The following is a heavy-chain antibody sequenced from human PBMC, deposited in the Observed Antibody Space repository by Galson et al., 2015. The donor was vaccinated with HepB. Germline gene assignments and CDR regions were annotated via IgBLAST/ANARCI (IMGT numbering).Heavy chain of an antibody. CDR2: INHSGST. Sequence: ETLSLTCAVYGGSFSGYYWSWIRQPPGKGLEWIGEINHSGSTNYNPSLKSRVTISVDTSKNQFSLKLSSVTAADTAVYYCARGGRYCSGGSCYWDFYYYYGMDVWGQGTTVTVSS. J-gene: IGHJ6*02. CDR1: GGSFSGYY. V-gene: IGHV4-34*01. CDR3: ARGGRYCSGGSCYWDFYYYYGMDV. D-gene: IGHD2-15*01.